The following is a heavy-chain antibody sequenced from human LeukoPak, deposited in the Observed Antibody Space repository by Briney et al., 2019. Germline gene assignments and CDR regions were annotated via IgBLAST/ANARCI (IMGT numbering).Heavy chain of an antibody. CDR1: GFTFSNYA. J-gene: IGHJ4*02. V-gene: IGHV3-23*01. CDR3: VREGGSIVLIRGFDS. D-gene: IGHD2-15*01. CDR2: ISGSGGST. Sequence: PGGSLRLSCAASGFTFSNYAMSWVRQAPGKGLEWVSAISGSGGSTYYADSVKGRFTISRDNSKNTLYLQMNSLRAEDTALYYCVREGGSIVLIRGFDSWGQGTLVTVSS.